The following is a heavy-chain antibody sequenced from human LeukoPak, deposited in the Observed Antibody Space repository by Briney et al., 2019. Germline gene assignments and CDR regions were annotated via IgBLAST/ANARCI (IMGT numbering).Heavy chain of an antibody. CDR1: GGSISSGGYY. D-gene: IGHD6-19*01. J-gene: IGHJ4*02. CDR3: ARDGSGWEYYFDY. Sequence: TSETLSLTCTVSGGSISSGGYYWSWIRQHPGKGLEWIGYIYYSGSTYYNPSLKNRVTISVDTSKNQFSLKLSSVTAADTAVYYCARDGSGWEYYFDYWGQGTLVTVSS. V-gene: IGHV4-31*03. CDR2: IYYSGST.